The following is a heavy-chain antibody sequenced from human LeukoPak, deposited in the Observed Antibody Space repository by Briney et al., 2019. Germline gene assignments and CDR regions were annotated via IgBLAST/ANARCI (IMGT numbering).Heavy chain of an antibody. CDR3: ARTDSRLYYFDY. Sequence: ASVKVSCKASGYTFTSYGISWVRQAPGQGLEWMGWIRAYNGNTNYAQKLQGRVTMTTDTSTSTAYMELRSLRSDDTAVYYCARTDSRLYYFDYWGQGTLVTVSS. V-gene: IGHV1-18*01. J-gene: IGHJ4*02. CDR1: GYTFTSYG. CDR2: IRAYNGNT.